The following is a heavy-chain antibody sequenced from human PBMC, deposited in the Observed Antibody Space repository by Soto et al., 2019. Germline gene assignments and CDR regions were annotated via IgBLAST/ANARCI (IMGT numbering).Heavy chain of an antibody. V-gene: IGHV3-48*02. CDR2: ISSSSGTI. CDR3: AREGDYGNWFDP. Sequence: EVQLVESGGGLVQPGGSLRLSCAASGFTFSSYSMNWVRQAPGKGLEWVSYISSSSGTIYYADSVKGRFTISRDNAKNSLYLQMSSLRDEDTAVYYCAREGDYGNWFDPWGQGTLVTVSS. D-gene: IGHD4-17*01. CDR1: GFTFSSYS. J-gene: IGHJ5*02.